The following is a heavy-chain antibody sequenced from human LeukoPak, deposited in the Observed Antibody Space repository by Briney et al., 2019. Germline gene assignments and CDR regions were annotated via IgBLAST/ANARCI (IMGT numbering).Heavy chain of an antibody. CDR1: GGSISLYY. CDR3: AKGETVTTSPFDH. D-gene: IGHD4-17*01. CDR2: LFYNEDA. V-gene: IGHV4-59*01. Sequence: SETLSLTCTVSGGSISLYYWSWIRQPPGKGLEWIGSLFYNEDAKYNPSVKSRVTMSIDTSKSQFSLRLTSVTAADTAVYYCAKGETVTTSPFDHWGQGLLVTVSS. J-gene: IGHJ4*02.